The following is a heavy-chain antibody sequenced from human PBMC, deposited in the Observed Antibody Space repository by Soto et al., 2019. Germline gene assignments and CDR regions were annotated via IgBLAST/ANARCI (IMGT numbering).Heavy chain of an antibody. V-gene: IGHV4-59*01. CDR3: TSSYSTSSSPDY. D-gene: IGHD6-6*01. Sequence: SETLSLTWSVSGGSMRNYYWNWIRQPPSRGLEWIGYVYHSGSNNYNPSLKSRVSMSVDVSRNHFSLTLHSVTAADTAVYFCTSSYSTSSSPDYWGQGTLVTVSS. CDR1: GGSMRNYY. CDR2: VYHSGSN. J-gene: IGHJ4*02.